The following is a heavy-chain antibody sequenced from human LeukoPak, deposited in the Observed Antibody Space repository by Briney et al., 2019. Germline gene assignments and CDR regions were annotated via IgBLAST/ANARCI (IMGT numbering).Heavy chain of an antibody. CDR3: ARRTCSGGSCGWLDP. CDR1: GYNFATYW. D-gene: IGHD2-15*01. V-gene: IGHV5-10-1*01. Sequence: GESLKISCQASGYNFATYWITWVRQMPGRGLEWMGRIDPSDSYTTYNPSFQGHVTISTDKSISTAYLQWSSLKASDTAVCYCARRTCSGGSCGWLDPWGQGTLVTVSS. J-gene: IGHJ5*02. CDR2: IDPSDSYT.